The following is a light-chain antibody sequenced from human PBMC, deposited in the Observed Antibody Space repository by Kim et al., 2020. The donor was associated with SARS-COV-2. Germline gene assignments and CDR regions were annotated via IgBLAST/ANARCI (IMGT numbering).Light chain of an antibody. J-gene: IGLJ3*02. CDR3: QAWDSSTVWV. CDR1: KLGDKY. CDR2: QDS. Sequence: VAPGQTACIACSGDKLGDKYGCWYQQKRGQSPVVVIYQDSKRPSGIPGRFSGSNSGNTATLTISGTQAMDEADYYCQAWDSSTVWVFGGGTQLTVL. V-gene: IGLV3-1*01.